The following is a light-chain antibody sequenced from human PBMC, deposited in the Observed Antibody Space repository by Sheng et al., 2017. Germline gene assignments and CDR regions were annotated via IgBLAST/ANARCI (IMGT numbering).Light chain of an antibody. Sequence: EIVLTQSPGTLSLSPGERATLSCRASQSVSSSYLAWYQQKPGQAPRLLIYGASSRATGIPDRFSGSGSGTDFTLTISRLEPEDFAVYYCQQYGSSPGTFGQGTKVEXK. J-gene: IGKJ1*01. CDR2: GAS. CDR3: QQYGSSPGT. V-gene: IGKV3-20*01. CDR1: QSVSSSY.